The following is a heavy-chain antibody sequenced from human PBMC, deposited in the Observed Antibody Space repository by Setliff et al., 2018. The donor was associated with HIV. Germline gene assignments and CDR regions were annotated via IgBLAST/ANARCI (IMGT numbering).Heavy chain of an antibody. CDR3: SRHCAGDCTPV. CDR2: IYYSGST. V-gene: IGHV4-31*03. Sequence: SETLSLTCSVSGGSISSGGYYWSWIRQHPGKGLEWIGYIYYSGSTHYNASLRSRGSISRDTSKNQFFLRLRSVTVADTAVYYCSRHCAGDCTPVWGQGTLVTVSS. CDR1: GGSISSGGYY. J-gene: IGHJ4*02. D-gene: IGHD2-21*02.